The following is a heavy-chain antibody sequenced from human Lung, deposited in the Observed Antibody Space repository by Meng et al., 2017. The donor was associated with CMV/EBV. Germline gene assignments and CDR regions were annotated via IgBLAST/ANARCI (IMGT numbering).Heavy chain of an antibody. Sequence: GSLRLXCAVSCGTIKINSFYWAWIHQTPGQGLEWIGSVFYSGSTYYNPSLKSRVTISVDTSKNQFYLNVYSVTAADTAVFYCARHFGSGSYPFDYWGQGILVTVSS. CDR3: ARHFGSGSYPFDY. CDR2: VFYSGST. CDR1: CGTIKINSFY. J-gene: IGHJ4*02. V-gene: IGHV4-39*01. D-gene: IGHD1-26*01.